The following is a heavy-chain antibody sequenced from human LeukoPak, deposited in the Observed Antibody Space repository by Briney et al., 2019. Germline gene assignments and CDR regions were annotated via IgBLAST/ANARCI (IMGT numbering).Heavy chain of an antibody. J-gene: IGHJ3*02. CDR1: GFTFSSYA. V-gene: IGHV3-30*04. D-gene: IGHD2-15*01. Sequence: GGSLRLSCAASGFTFSSYAMHWVRQAPGKGLEWVAVISYDGSNKYYADSVKGRFTISRDNSNNTLYLQMNSLRAEDTAVYYCARDSPGYCSGGSCYVSAFDIWGQGTMVTVSS. CDR3: ARDSPGYCSGGSCYVSAFDI. CDR2: ISYDGSNK.